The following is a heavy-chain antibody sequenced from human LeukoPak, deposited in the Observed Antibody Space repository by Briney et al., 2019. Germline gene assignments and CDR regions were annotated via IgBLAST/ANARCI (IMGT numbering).Heavy chain of an antibody. V-gene: IGHV3-23*01. J-gene: IGHJ4*02. CDR1: GFTFSSYA. CDR2: ISASGGIT. D-gene: IGHD6-19*01. Sequence: PGGSLRLSCAASGFTFSSYAMSWVRRAPGKGLEWVSGISASGGITYFADSVKGRFTISRDNSKNTLYLQMNRLRAEDTAVYYCAKASSSGWHLFDYWGQGTLVTVSS. CDR3: AKASSSGWHLFDY.